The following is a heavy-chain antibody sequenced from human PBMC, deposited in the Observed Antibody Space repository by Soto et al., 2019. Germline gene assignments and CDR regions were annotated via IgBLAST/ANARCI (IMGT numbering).Heavy chain of an antibody. D-gene: IGHD3-16*02. V-gene: IGHV3-23*01. CDR1: GFTFSSYA. Sequence: GGSLRLSCAASGFTFSSYAMSWVRQAPGKGLEWVSAISGSGGSTYYADSVKGRFTISRDNSKNTLYLQMNSLRAEDTAVYYCARKYYDCIWGSYRYFDYWGQGTLVTVSS. CDR2: ISGSGGST. J-gene: IGHJ4*02. CDR3: ARKYYDCIWGSYRYFDY.